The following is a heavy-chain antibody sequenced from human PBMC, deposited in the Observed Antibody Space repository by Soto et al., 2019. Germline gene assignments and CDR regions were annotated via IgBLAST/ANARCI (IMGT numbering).Heavy chain of an antibody. D-gene: IGHD2-2*01. V-gene: IGHV3-21*01. Sequence: VQLVESGGGVVQPGGSLRLSCAASGFTFSRYGMSWVRQAPGKGLEWVASISMTTSYIYYADSVKGRFSISRDNAKKILYLEMYALRTEDTAVYYCARDPSEGRVGNWFESWGRGTLVTVSS. CDR2: ISMTTSYI. J-gene: IGHJ5*01. CDR3: ARDPSEGRVGNWFES. CDR1: GFTFSRYG.